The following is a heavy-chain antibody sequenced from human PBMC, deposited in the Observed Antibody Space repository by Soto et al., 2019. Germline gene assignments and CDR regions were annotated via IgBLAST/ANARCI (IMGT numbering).Heavy chain of an antibody. CDR2: ISAYNGNT. V-gene: IGHV1-18*01. J-gene: IGHJ5*02. CDR1: GYTFTSYG. D-gene: IGHD1-26*01. Sequence: QVQLVQSGGEVKKPGASVKVSCKASGYTFTSYGISWVRQAPGQGLEWMGRISAYNGNTNYAQMLQGRATMTTDTSTSTAYMELRRRTSAEPAVYYCARVVGAPGHWLDPWGQATRVTAPS. CDR3: ARVVGAPGHWLDP.